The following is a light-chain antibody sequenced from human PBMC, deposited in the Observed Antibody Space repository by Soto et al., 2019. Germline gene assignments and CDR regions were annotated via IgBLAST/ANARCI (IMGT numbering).Light chain of an antibody. CDR2: EVT. CDR1: SSDVSGYNY. V-gene: IGLV2-8*01. Sequence: QSALTQPPSASGSLGQSVTISCTGTSSDVSGYNYVSWHQQHPGKAPKVMIYEVTKRPPGVPDRFSGSKSGNTASLTVSGLQAEDEAEYYCSSFAGGGNPVLLGGGTKLTVL. CDR3: SSFAGGGNPVL. J-gene: IGLJ2*01.